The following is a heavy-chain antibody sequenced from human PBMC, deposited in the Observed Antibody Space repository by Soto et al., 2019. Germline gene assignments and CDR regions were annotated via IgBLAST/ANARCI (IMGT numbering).Heavy chain of an antibody. CDR3: AKGRSYYYYFGVDF. Sequence: GGSLRLSCAASGFTFSSYGMNWVRQSPGKGLEWLSSIDKSGTTRYYADSVKGRFTISRDNSKSTLYLQMNSLRAEDAALYYCAKGRSYYYYFGVDFRGQRTKVTVSS. V-gene: IGHV3-23*05. CDR2: IDKSGTTR. J-gene: IGHJ6*02. CDR1: GFTFSSYG.